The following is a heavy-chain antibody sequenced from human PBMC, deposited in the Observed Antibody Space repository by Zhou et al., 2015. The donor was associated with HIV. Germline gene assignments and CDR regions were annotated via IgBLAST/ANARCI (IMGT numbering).Heavy chain of an antibody. CDR1: GGTFSSYA. CDR3: ASRVSDDDDALDI. D-gene: IGHD2-21*01. J-gene: IGHJ3*02. CDR2: INPKSGGT. V-gene: IGHV1-2*02. Sequence: QVQLVQSGAEVKKPGSSVKVSCKASGGTFSSYAISWVRQAPGQGLEWMGWINPKSGGTKYIQKFQGRVTMTRDTSISTAYMELSRLTSDDTALYYCASRVSDDDDALDIWGLRDRWSPSLQ.